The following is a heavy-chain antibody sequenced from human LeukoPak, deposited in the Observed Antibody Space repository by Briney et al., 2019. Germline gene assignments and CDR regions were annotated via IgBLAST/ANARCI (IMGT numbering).Heavy chain of an antibody. CDR2: IRSKAYGGTT. V-gene: IGHV3-49*04. D-gene: IGHD3-10*01. CDR1: GFTFGDYA. Sequence: GGSLRLSCTASGFTFGDYAMSWVRQAPGKGLEWVGFIRSKAYGGTTEYAASVKGRFTISRGDSKSIAYLQMNSLKTEDTAVYYCSRADYYGSGSPISLDVWGKGTTVTVSS. CDR3: SRADYYGSGSPISLDV. J-gene: IGHJ6*04.